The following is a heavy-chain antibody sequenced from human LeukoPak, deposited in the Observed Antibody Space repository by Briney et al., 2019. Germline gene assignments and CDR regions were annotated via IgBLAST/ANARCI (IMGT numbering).Heavy chain of an antibody. CDR2: VYYTGRT. V-gene: IGHV4-59*08. D-gene: IGHD6-19*01. Sequence: SETLSLTCSVSDGSITGYYWSWIRQPPGKGLEWIAYVYYTGRTLYNPSLESRVTISVDTSKTQFSLKLTSVTAADTAVYYCARHIPVSYDAFDLWGRGTTVTVSS. CDR3: ARHIPVSYDAFDL. J-gene: IGHJ3*01. CDR1: DGSITGYY.